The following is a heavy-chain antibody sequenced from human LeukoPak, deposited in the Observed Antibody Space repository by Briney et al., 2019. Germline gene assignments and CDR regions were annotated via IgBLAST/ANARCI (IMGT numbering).Heavy chain of an antibody. CDR3: AADRQGIAAAGRSGPHYYGMDV. D-gene: IGHD6-13*01. V-gene: IGHV1-58*02. CDR2: IVVGSGNT. CDR1: GFTFTSST. J-gene: IGHJ6*02. Sequence: SVKVSCTASGFTFTSSTMQWVRQARGQRLEWIGWIVVGSGNTNYAQKFQERVTITRDMSTSTAYMELSSLRSEDTAVYYCAADRQGIAAAGRSGPHYYGMDVWGQGTTVTVSS.